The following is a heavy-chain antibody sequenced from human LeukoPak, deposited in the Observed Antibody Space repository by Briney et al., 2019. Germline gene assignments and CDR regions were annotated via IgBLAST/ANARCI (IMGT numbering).Heavy chain of an antibody. CDR3: AREHNWDYVGDRRFDP. V-gene: IGHV1-8*01. CDR2: MNPNSGNT. J-gene: IGHJ5*02. CDR1: GYTFTSCD. D-gene: IGHD1-7*01. Sequence: ASVKVSCKASGYTFTSCDINWARQATGHGLEWMGWMNPNSGNTGYAQKFQGRVTMTRNTSISTADMELSSLTSEDTAVYYCAREHNWDYVGDRRFDPWGQGTLVTVSS.